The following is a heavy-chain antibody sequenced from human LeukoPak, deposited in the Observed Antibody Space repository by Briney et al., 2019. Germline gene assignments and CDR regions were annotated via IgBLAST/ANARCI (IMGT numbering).Heavy chain of an antibody. J-gene: IGHJ6*02. Sequence: HGESLKISCKDSGYSFTSYWISWVRQMPGKGLEWMGRIDPGDSYTNYSPSFQGHVTISADKSISTAYLQWSSLKDSDTAMYYCASSTSRYGMDVWGQGTTVTVSS. V-gene: IGHV5-10-1*01. CDR3: ASSTSRYGMDV. CDR1: GYSFTSYW. CDR2: IDPGDSYT. D-gene: IGHD2-2*01.